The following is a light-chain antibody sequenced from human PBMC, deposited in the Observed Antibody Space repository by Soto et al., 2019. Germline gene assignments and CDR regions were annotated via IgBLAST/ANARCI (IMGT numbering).Light chain of an antibody. CDR1: QTVTRSY. J-gene: IGKJ5*01. Sequence: EIVLTQSPGTLSLSPVERSTLSCISSQTVTRSYLAWYQDKPGQAPRLLISGISRRAPGIPDRFSGDGSGTDFTLTISRLEPEDYAVYYCHQYDGSPITFGQGTRLEI. CDR3: HQYDGSPIT. V-gene: IGKV3-20*01. CDR2: GIS.